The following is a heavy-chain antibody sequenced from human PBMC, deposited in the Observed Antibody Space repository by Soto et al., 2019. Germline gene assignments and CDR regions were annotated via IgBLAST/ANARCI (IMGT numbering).Heavy chain of an antibody. CDR2: MFHSGST. J-gene: IGHJ4*02. V-gene: IGHV4-38-2*01. Sequence: SETLSLTCAVSGYSIGNDYYWGWIRQPPGKVLEGIGSMFHSGSTYYSPSIKSRVTILMDTSKHTFSLALHSVTAADTAIYYCAKVVAATSYFDSWGQGALVTVSS. D-gene: IGHD2-15*01. CDR3: AKVVAATSYFDS. CDR1: GYSIGNDYY.